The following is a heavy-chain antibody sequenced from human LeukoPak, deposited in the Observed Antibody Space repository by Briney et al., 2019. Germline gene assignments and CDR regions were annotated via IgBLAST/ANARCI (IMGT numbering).Heavy chain of an antibody. V-gene: IGHV1-18*01. CDR1: GYTFTSYG. CDR3: ARYSSSWGNHDAFDI. D-gene: IGHD6-13*01. Sequence: GASVKVSCKASGYTFTSYGISWVRQAPGQGLEWMGWISAYNGNTNYAQKLQGRVTMTTDTSTSTAYMELRSLRSDDTAVYYCARYSSSWGNHDAFDIWGQGTMVTVSS. J-gene: IGHJ3*02. CDR2: ISAYNGNT.